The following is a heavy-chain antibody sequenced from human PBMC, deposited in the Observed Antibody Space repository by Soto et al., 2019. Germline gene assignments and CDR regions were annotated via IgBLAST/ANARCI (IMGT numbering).Heavy chain of an antibody. D-gene: IGHD3-10*01. J-gene: IGHJ3*02. CDR3: ARRYGLSAFDI. Sequence: PSETLSLTCAVSGGSIISSSYYWGWIRQPPGKGLEWIGSIYYSGITYYNPSLKSRVTIFVDTSKNPFSLKLSSVTAADTAVYFCARRYGLSAFDIWGQGTMVT. CDR1: GGSIISSSYY. CDR2: IYYSGIT. V-gene: IGHV4-39*01.